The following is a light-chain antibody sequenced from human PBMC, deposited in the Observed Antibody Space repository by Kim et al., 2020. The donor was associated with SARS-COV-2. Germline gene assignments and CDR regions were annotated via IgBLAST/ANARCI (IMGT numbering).Light chain of an antibody. CDR1: QDIRKH. Sequence: ASVGDIVTITCRASQDIRKHLNWYQQKSGEAPKLLIYDASNLEEGVPSRFSGSGSGIDFTFTIGSLQPEDFATYYCQQYGNLPPTFGPGTKVDIK. J-gene: IGKJ3*01. CDR3: QQYGNLPPT. V-gene: IGKV1-33*01. CDR2: DAS.